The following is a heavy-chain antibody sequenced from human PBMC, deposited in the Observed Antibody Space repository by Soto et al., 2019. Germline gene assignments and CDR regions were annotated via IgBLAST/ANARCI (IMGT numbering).Heavy chain of an antibody. CDR1: GFTFRTYT. CDR3: AKEDYLESHYYYDSSGYYYQALGAFDI. CDR2: MSYDGTSA. Sequence: GGSLRLSCAASGFTFRTYTMYWVRQAPGKGPEWVAVMSYDGTSAYYADSVKGRFIISRDNSKNTLYLQMNSLRAEDTAVYYCAKEDYLESHYYYDSSGYYYQALGAFDIWGQGTMVTVSS. V-gene: IGHV3-30*04. D-gene: IGHD3-22*01. J-gene: IGHJ3*02.